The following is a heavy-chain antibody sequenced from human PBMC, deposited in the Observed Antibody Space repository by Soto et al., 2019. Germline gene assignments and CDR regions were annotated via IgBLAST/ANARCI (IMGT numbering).Heavy chain of an antibody. CDR3: VTKPVPDY. Sequence: GSLRLACAASGFTFSSYAMHWVRQAPGKGLEWVAVISYDGSNKYYADSVKGRFTISRDNSKNTLYLQMNSLRAEDTAVYYCVTKPVPDYWGQGTLVTVSS. CDR1: GFTFSSYA. D-gene: IGHD6-6*01. V-gene: IGHV3-30-3*01. J-gene: IGHJ4*02. CDR2: ISYDGSNK.